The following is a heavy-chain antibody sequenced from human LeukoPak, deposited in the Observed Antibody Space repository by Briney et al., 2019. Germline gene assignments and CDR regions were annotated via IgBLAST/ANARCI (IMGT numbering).Heavy chain of an antibody. Sequence: PGGSLRLSCAASGFTFSSYGMHWVRQAPGKGLEWGAVISYDGSNKYYADSVKGRFTISRDNSKNTLYLQMSSLRAEDTAVYYCARDSAAMARHYFDYWGQGTLVTVSS. D-gene: IGHD5-18*01. CDR3: ARDSAAMARHYFDY. V-gene: IGHV3-30*03. J-gene: IGHJ4*02. CDR1: GFTFSSYG. CDR2: ISYDGSNK.